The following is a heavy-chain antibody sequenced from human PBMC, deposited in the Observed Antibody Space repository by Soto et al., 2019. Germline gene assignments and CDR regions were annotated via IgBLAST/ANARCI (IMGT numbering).Heavy chain of an antibody. CDR2: ISNDGTKK. CDR1: GFTFTNYG. V-gene: IGHV3-30*03. Sequence: GGSLRLSCAASGFTFTNYGFHWVRQAPGKGLEWVAHISNDGTKKFYADSVKGRFTISRDNSETTVYLHLTSLRPDDTALFYCARDVAMPTGLGLGYWGQGTLVTVSS. D-gene: IGHD4-4*01. J-gene: IGHJ4*02. CDR3: ARDVAMPTGLGLGY.